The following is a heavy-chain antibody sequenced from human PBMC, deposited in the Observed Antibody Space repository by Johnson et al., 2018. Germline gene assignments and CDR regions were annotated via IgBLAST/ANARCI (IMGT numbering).Heavy chain of an antibody. J-gene: IGHJ1*01. D-gene: IGHD3-10*01. Sequence: VQLVESGGGLVQPGGSLRVSCAASGFTFRSYAMSWVRQAPGKGLEWVSDISGGGGSTFYADSVKGRFTIPRDKPKRTLYLQMNSLRAEDTAVYYCARDGRSWTHNAEYLQHWGQGTPVTVSS. CDR1: GFTFRSYA. V-gene: IGHV3-23*04. CDR2: ISGGGGST. CDR3: ARDGRSWTHNAEYLQH.